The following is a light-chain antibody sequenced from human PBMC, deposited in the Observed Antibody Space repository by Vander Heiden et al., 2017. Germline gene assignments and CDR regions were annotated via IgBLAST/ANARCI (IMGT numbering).Light chain of an antibody. CDR3: AEWDDSLNGGV. CDR2: SDN. Sequence: QSVLTQPPSASGTPGQRVSLSCSGRSSNIGSNTVNWYQQHPGTAPKLLSYSDNQRPSGVPGRFSGSKSGTKASLEISGLQSEEEADDYCAEWDDSLNGGVFGTGTKLTVL. CDR1: SSNIGSNT. J-gene: IGLJ1*01. V-gene: IGLV1-44*01.